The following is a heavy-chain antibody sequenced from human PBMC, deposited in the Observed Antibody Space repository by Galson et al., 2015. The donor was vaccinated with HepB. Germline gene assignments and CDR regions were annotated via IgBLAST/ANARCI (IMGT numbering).Heavy chain of an antibody. J-gene: IGHJ2*01. V-gene: IGHV1-18*01. CDR1: GYAFKTYG. Sequence: QSGAEVKRPGESVRVSCTASGYAFKTYGMTWVRQAPGQGLEWMGWINGFNGDTNYAQKFQDRVTMTTETSTDTAYMELRSLTQDDTAFYYCARWTVVTRNNWYFDFWGRGTLVTVS. D-gene: IGHD4-23*01. CDR2: INGFNGDT. CDR3: ARWTVVTRNNWYFDF.